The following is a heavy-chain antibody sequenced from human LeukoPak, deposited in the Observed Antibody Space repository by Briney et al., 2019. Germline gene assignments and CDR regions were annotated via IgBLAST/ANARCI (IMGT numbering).Heavy chain of an antibody. J-gene: IGHJ4*02. V-gene: IGHV3-15*04. CDR1: GFTFSSYS. Sequence: GGSLRLSCAASGFTFSSYSMNWVRQIPGKGLEWVGRIESKTDGGTTDYAAPVKGRFTISRDDSTNTLYLQMNSLKSEDTAVYYCTTYGSGRKFDYWGQGILVTVSS. CDR3: TTYGSGRKFDY. CDR2: IESKTDGGTT. D-gene: IGHD3-10*01.